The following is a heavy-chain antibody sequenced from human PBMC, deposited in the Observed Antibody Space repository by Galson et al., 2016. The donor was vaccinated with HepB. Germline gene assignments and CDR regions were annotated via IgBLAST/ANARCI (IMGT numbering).Heavy chain of an antibody. D-gene: IGHD4-17*01. CDR3: ARAEPLYGFDY. V-gene: IGHV4-4*02. Sequence: ETLSLTCAVSGGSISSSNWWSWVRQPPGTGLEWIGEIYPNGNIYYNPSLKSRLTISVDKSKNQFSLNLNSVTAADTAVYYCARAEPLYGFDYWGQGTLVTVSS. J-gene: IGHJ4*02. CDR1: GGSISSSNW. CDR2: IYPNGNI.